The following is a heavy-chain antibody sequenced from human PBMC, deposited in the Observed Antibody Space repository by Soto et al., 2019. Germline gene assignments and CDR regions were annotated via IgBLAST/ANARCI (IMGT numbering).Heavy chain of an antibody. Sequence: AGGSLRLSCAASGFSFSDSGIHWVRQASGKGLEWVGRIRTKSNSYATAYAASVKGRFTTSRDDSKNTAYLQMNGLKTEDTAVYYCTRLHFIVQPGINYWGQGTLVTVSS. CDR2: IRTKSNSYAT. J-gene: IGHJ4*02. CDR1: GFSFSDSG. V-gene: IGHV3-73*01. CDR3: TRLHFIVQPGINY. D-gene: IGHD2-2*01.